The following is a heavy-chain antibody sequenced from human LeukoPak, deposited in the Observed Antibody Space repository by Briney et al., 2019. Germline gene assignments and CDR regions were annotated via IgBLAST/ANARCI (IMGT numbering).Heavy chain of an antibody. Sequence: GASVKVSCKASGYTFSSYGITWVRQAPGQGLEWMGWISAYNGNTNYAQKLQGRVTMTTDTSTSTAYMELRSLRSDDTAVYYCARDEHYDFWSGYSFFHYWGQGTLVTVTS. D-gene: IGHD3-3*01. CDR2: ISAYNGNT. J-gene: IGHJ4*02. CDR1: GYTFSSYG. V-gene: IGHV1-18*01. CDR3: ARDEHYDFWSGYSFFHY.